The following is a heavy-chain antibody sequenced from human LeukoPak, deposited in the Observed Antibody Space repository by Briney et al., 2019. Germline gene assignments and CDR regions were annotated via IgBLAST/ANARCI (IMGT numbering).Heavy chain of an antibody. CDR2: IYHSGST. D-gene: IGHD2-15*01. V-gene: IGHV4-38-2*02. CDR3: AREVCSGGSCYGCDP. J-gene: IGHJ5*02. Sequence: KPSETLSLTCTVSGYSISSGYYWGWIRQPPGKGLEWIGSIYHSGSTYYNPSLKSRVTISVDTSKNQFSLKLSSVTAADTAVYYCAREVCSGGSCYGCDPWGQGTPVTVSS. CDR1: GYSISSGYY.